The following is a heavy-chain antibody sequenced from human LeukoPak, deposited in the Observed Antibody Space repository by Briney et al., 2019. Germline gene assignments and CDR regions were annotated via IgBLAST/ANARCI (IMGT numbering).Heavy chain of an antibody. CDR1: GFTFSSYG. CDR3: AFLDIVVVVAAKRPPVTDV. D-gene: IGHD2-15*01. Sequence: QPGGSLRLSCAASGFTFSSYGMHWVRQAPGKGLEWVAFIRYNGSNKYYADSVKGRFTISRDNSKNTLYLQMNSLRAEDTAVYYCAFLDIVVVVAAKRPPVTDVWGQGTTVTVSS. V-gene: IGHV3-30*02. CDR2: IRYNGSNK. J-gene: IGHJ6*02.